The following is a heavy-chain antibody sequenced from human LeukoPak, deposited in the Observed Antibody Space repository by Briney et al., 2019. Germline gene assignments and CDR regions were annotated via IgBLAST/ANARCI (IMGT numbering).Heavy chain of an antibody. CDR3: AREGGHYDFWSGYYNNWFDP. CDR2: INHSGST. J-gene: IGHJ5*02. V-gene: IGHV4-34*01. D-gene: IGHD3-3*01. Sequence: KPSEPLSLTCAVYGGSFSGYYWSWIRQPPGKGLEWIGEINHSGSTNYNPSLKSRVTISVDTSKNQFSLKLSSVTAADTAVYYCAREGGHYDFWSGYYNNWFDPWGQGTLVTVSS. CDR1: GGSFSGYY.